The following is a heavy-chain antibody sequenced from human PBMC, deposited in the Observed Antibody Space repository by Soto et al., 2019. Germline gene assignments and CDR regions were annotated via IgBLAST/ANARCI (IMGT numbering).Heavy chain of an antibody. D-gene: IGHD1-26*01. V-gene: IGHV1-3*01. Sequence: GASVKVSCKASGYTFTSYAMHWVRQAPGQRLEWMGWINAGNGNTKYSQKFQGRVTITRDTSASTAYMELSSLRSEDTAVYYCARAPGGSYWLPYGMDVWGQGTTVTVSS. CDR3: ARAPGGSYWLPYGMDV. CDR1: GYTFTSYA. J-gene: IGHJ6*02. CDR2: INAGNGNT.